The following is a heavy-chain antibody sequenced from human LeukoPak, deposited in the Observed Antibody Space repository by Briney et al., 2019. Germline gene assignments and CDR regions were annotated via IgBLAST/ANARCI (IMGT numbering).Heavy chain of an antibody. CDR3: AKGTTVTTFEYFQH. J-gene: IGHJ1*01. D-gene: IGHD4-17*01. V-gene: IGHV3-23*01. Sequence: GGSLRLSCAASGFTFSSYAMSWVRQAPGKGLEWVSAISGSGGSTYYADFVKGRFTISRDNSKNTLYLQMNSLRAEDTAVYYCAKGTTVTTFEYFQHWGQGTLVTVSS. CDR2: ISGSGGST. CDR1: GFTFSSYA.